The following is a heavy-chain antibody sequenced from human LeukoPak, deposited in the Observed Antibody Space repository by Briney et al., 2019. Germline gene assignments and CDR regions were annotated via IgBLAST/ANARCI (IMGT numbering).Heavy chain of an antibody. V-gene: IGHV3-21*01. CDR1: GFTFSSYS. Sequence: GGSLRLSCAASGFTFSSYSMNWVRQAPGKGLEWVSSISSSSSYIYYADSVKGRFTISRDNAKNSLYLQMNSLRAEDTAVYYCARDGAQWLVQGGNAFDIWGQGTMVTVSS. J-gene: IGHJ3*02. CDR3: ARDGAQWLVQGGNAFDI. CDR2: ISSSSSYI. D-gene: IGHD6-19*01.